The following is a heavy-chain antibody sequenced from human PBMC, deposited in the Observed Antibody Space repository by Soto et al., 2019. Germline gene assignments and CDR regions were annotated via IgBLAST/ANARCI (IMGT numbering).Heavy chain of an antibody. CDR1: GGSFSGYY. J-gene: IGHJ4*02. Sequence: QVQLQQWGAGLLKPSETLSLTCAVYGGSFSGYYWSWIRQPPGKGLEWIGEINHSGRTNYNPSLKSRVTTSVDTSKNQFSPELSSVPAADTAVYYCARTSGITPTRVFDYWGQGTLVTVSS. D-gene: IGHD3-10*01. CDR3: ARTSGITPTRVFDY. CDR2: INHSGRT. V-gene: IGHV4-34*01.